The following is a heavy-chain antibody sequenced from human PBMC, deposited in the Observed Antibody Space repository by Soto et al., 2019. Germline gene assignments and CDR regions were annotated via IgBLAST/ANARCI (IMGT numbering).Heavy chain of an antibody. D-gene: IGHD2-15*01. CDR3: ARVLVAAYYYYGMDV. V-gene: IGHV1-46*01. CDR2: INPSGGST. J-gene: IGHJ6*02. Sequence: ASVKVSCKASGYTFTSYYMHWVRQAPGQGLEWMGIINPSGGSTSYAQKFQGRVTMTRDTSTSTVYMELSSLRSEDAAVYYCARVLVAAYYYYGMDVWGQGTTVTVSS. CDR1: GYTFTSYY.